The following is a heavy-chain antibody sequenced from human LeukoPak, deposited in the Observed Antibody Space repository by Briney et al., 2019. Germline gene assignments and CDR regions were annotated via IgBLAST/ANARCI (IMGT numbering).Heavy chain of an antibody. CDR2: IKGDGSDE. V-gene: IGHV3-7*02. CDR3: ARGGEYSSSWLFDY. CDR1: EFAFSNYW. D-gene: IGHD6-13*01. J-gene: IGHJ4*02. Sequence: PGGSLRLSCVASEFAFSNYWMTWIRRAPGRGLEWVANIKGDGSDEYYMGSVKGRFTVSRDNARNSLFLQMNSLTADDTAVYYCARGGEYSSSWLFDYWGQGALVTVSS.